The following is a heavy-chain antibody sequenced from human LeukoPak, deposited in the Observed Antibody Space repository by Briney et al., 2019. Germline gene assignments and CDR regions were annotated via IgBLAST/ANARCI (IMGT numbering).Heavy chain of an antibody. D-gene: IGHD4-17*01. CDR3: TRQSGTVTPIDY. J-gene: IGHJ4*02. V-gene: IGHV4-34*01. CDR1: SGSLSGYS. Sequence: SETLSLTCAVSSGSLSGYSWGWIRQPPGKGLEWVGEISHSGITNYNASLKSRVTISLNKSEIQFSLMLSSVTAADTAVYYCTRQSGTVTPIDYWSQGTLVTASS. CDR2: ISHSGIT.